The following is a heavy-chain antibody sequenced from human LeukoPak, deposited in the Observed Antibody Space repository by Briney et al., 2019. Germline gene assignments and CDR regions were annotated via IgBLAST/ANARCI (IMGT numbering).Heavy chain of an antibody. CDR1: RFTLSNYW. Sequence: GGSLRLSCAASRFTLSNYWMSWVRQAPGKGLEWVANIKQDGSETYYVDSVKGRFTISRDNAKNSLSLQLNSLRAEDTAVYYCARQRGSGCLDYWGQGTLVTVSS. D-gene: IGHD6-19*01. CDR2: IKQDGSET. J-gene: IGHJ4*02. CDR3: ARQRGSGCLDY. V-gene: IGHV3-7*01.